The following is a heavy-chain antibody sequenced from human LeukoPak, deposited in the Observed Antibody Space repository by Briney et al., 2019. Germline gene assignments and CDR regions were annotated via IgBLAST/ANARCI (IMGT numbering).Heavy chain of an antibody. D-gene: IGHD2-2*02. V-gene: IGHV4-34*01. CDR2: INHSGTT. J-gene: IGHJ4*02. CDR1: GGSFSGYY. CDR3: ARPNHKDHCSSTSCYRYFDY. Sequence: SETLSLTCAVHGGSFSGYYWTWIRQPPGKGLEWIGEINHSGTTNYNPSLKSRVSISVDTSKNQFSLKLSSVTAADTAVYYCARPNHKDHCSSTSCYRYFDYWGQGTLVTVSS.